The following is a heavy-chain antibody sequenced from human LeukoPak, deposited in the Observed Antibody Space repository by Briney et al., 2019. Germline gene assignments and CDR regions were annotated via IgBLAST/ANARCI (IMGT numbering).Heavy chain of an antibody. Sequence: GESLKISCKGSGYRFTSYWIGWVRQMPGKGLEWMEIIYPGDCDTRYSPSFQGQVTISADKSISTAYLQWSSLKASDTAMYYCARRIGVVPAYNWFDPWGQGTLVTVSS. V-gene: IGHV5-51*01. CDR3: ARRIGVVPAYNWFDP. CDR1: GYRFTSYW. CDR2: IYPGDCDT. D-gene: IGHD2-2*01. J-gene: IGHJ5*02.